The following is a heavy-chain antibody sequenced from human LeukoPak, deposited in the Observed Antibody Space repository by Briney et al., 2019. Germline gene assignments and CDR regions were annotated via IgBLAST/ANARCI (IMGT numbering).Heavy chain of an antibody. CDR1: GFTFSSYS. CDR3: ARERSYSDYQYFDY. CDR2: ISSSSSNI. D-gene: IGHD4-11*01. V-gene: IGHV3-48*04. Sequence: GGSLRLSCTASGFTFSSYSMNWVRQAPGKGLEWVSYISSSSSNIYYADSVKGRFTISRDNAKNSLYLQMNSLRVEDTALYYCARERSYSDYQYFDYWGQGTLVTVSS. J-gene: IGHJ4*02.